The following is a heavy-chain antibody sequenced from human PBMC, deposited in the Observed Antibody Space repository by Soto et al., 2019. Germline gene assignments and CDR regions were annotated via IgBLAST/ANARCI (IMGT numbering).Heavy chain of an antibody. CDR2: IYWDDDK. J-gene: IGHJ4*02. V-gene: IGHV2-5*02. D-gene: IGHD6-13*01. CDR1: GFSLSTSGMG. Sequence: QITLKESGPTLVKPTQPLTLTCTFSGFSLSTSGMGVGWIRQPPGKALEWLALIYWDDDKRYSPSLKSRLPIAKCTSKDPGVLTMTNMDPLDTATYYCAHYSSTCSFDDWGQGTLVTVSS. CDR3: AHYSSTCSFDD.